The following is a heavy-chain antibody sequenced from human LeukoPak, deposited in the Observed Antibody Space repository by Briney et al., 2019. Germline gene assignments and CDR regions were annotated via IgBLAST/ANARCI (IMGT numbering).Heavy chain of an antibody. Sequence: SETLSLTCTVSGGSISIYYWSWIRQPPGKGLEWIGRIYTSGSTNYNPSLKSRVTMSVDTSKNQFSLKLSSVTAADTAVYYCARDTAMVTGPMAFDIWGQGTMVTVSS. D-gene: IGHD5-18*01. J-gene: IGHJ3*02. CDR3: ARDTAMVTGPMAFDI. V-gene: IGHV4-4*07. CDR1: GGSISIYY. CDR2: IYTSGST.